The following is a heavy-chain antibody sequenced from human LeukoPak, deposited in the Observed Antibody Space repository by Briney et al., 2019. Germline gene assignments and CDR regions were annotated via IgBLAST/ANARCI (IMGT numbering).Heavy chain of an antibody. CDR2: IIPILGIA. V-gene: IGHV1-69*04. Sequence: GSSVKVSCKASGGTFSSYAISWVRQAPGQGLEWMGRIIPILGIANYAQKFQGRVTITADKSTGTAYMELSSLRSEDTAVYYCARFPPGYYDTSIDAFDIWGQGTMVTVSS. D-gene: IGHD3-22*01. CDR1: GGTFSSYA. CDR3: ARFPPGYYDTSIDAFDI. J-gene: IGHJ3*02.